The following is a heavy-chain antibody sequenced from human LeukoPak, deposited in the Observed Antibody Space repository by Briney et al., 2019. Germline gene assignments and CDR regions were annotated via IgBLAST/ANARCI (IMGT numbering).Heavy chain of an antibody. Sequence: GASVKVSCKASGYTFTSYAMHWVRQAPGQRLEWMGWINAGNGNTKYSQKFQGRVTITRDTSASTAYMELSSLRSEDTAVYYCARLAMDRTQDYDFDYWGQGTLVTVSS. D-gene: IGHD4/OR15-4a*01. CDR2: INAGNGNT. V-gene: IGHV1-3*01. CDR3: ARLAMDRTQDYDFDY. CDR1: GYTFTSYA. J-gene: IGHJ4*02.